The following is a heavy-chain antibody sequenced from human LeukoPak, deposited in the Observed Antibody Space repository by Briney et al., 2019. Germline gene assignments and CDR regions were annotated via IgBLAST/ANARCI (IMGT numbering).Heavy chain of an antibody. J-gene: IGHJ5*02. CDR3: ASLLNGGVAHWFDP. CDR1: GGSISNSNYY. CDR2: IYYSGNT. V-gene: IGHV4-39*01. D-gene: IGHD7-27*01. Sequence: SETLSLTCTVSGGSISNSNYYWGWIRQPPGKGPEWIGNIYYSGNTYYNPSLKSRATISVDTSKNQFSLKLSSVTAADTAVYYCASLLNGGVAHWFDPWGQGTLVTVSS.